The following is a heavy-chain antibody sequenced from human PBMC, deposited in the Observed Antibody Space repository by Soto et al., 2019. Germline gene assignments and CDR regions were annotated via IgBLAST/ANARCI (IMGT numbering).Heavy chain of an antibody. CDR3: ARAALYYDILTGYDY. CDR1: GFTFSSYW. J-gene: IGHJ4*02. D-gene: IGHD3-9*01. V-gene: IGHV3-7*01. Sequence: GGSLRLSCAASGFTFSSYWMSWVRQAPGKGLEWVANIKQDGSEKYYVDSVKGRFTISRDNAKNSLYLQMNSLRAEDTAVYYCARAALYYDILTGYDYWGQGTLVTVSS. CDR2: IKQDGSEK.